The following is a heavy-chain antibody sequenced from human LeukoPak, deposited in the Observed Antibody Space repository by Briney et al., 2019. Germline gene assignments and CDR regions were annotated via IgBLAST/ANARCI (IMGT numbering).Heavy chain of an antibody. D-gene: IGHD5-18*01. CDR3: ARQNSYGMGCYYGMDV. CDR2: IYYSGST. CDR1: GGSISSYY. V-gene: IGHV4-59*08. J-gene: IGHJ6*02. Sequence: SETLSLTCTVSGGSISSYYWSWIRQPPGKGLGWMGFIYYSGSTNYNPSLKSRVTISVDTSKNQFSLKLSSVTAADTAVYYCARQNSYGMGCYYGMDVWGQGTTVTVSS.